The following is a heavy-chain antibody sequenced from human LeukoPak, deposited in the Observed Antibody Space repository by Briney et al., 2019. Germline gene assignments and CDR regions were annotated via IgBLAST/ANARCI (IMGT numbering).Heavy chain of an antibody. Sequence: SETLSLTCTVSGGSISSSSYYWGWLRQPPGKGLEWLGSIYYSGSTYYNPSLKSRVTISVDTSKNQFSLKLSSVTAADTAVYYCARLYTVSPHSLTGLKYFDYWGQGTLVTVSS. D-gene: IGHD7-27*01. J-gene: IGHJ4*02. CDR1: GGSISSSSYY. CDR3: ARLYTVSPHSLTGLKYFDY. CDR2: IYYSGST. V-gene: IGHV4-39*01.